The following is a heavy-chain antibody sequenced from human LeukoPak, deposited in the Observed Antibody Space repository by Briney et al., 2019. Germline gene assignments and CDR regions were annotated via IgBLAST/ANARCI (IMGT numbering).Heavy chain of an antibody. CDR2: IYHSGST. D-gene: IGHD3-3*01. V-gene: IGHV4-38-2*01. J-gene: IGHJ4*02. CDR3: ASTTYYDFWSGYENN. Sequence: SETLSLTCAVSGYSISSGYYWGWIRQPPGKGLEWIGSIYHSGSTYYNPSLKSRVTISVDTSKNQFSLKLNSVTAADTAVYYCASTTYYDFWSGYENNWGQGTLVTVSS. CDR1: GYSISSGYY.